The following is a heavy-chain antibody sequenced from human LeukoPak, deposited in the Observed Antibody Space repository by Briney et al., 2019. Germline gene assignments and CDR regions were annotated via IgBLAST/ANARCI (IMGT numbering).Heavy chain of an antibody. CDR3: ARDEKSDAFDI. CDR1: GGSISSGGYY. Sequence: SETLSLTCTVSGGSISSGGYYWSWIRQHPGKGLEWIGYIYYSGSTYYNPSLKSRVTISVDTSKNQFSLKLSSVTAADTAVYYCARDEKSDAFDIWGQGTMVTVSS. V-gene: IGHV4-31*03. J-gene: IGHJ3*02. CDR2: IYYSGST.